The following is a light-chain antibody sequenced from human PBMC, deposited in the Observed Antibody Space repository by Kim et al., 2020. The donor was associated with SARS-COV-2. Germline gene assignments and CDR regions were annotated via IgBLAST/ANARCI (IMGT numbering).Light chain of an antibody. V-gene: IGLV2-14*03. CDR3: SSYTSSSTPYV. CDR2: DVS. CDR1: SSDVGGYNY. Sequence: QSITSYCTGTSSDVGGYNYVSWYQQHPGKAPKLMIYDVSNRPSGVSNRFSGSKSGNTASLTISGLQAEDEADYYCSSYTSSSTPYVFGTGTKVTVL. J-gene: IGLJ1*01.